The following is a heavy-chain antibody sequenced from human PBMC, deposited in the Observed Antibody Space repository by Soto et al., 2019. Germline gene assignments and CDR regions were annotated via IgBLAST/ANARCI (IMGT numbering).Heavy chain of an antibody. CDR3: ARHVNVAGTPYLDY. D-gene: IGHD6-19*01. Sequence: GESLKISCKGSGYSFTSYWIGWVRQMPGKGLEWMGIIYPVDSDTRYSPSFQGQVTISADKSISTAYLQWISLKASDTATYYCARHVNVAGTPYLDYWGQGTLVTVSS. CDR2: IYPVDSDT. J-gene: IGHJ4*02. CDR1: GYSFTSYW. V-gene: IGHV5-51*01.